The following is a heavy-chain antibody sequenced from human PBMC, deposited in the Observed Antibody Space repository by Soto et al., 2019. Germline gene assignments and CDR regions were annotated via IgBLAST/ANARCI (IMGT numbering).Heavy chain of an antibody. J-gene: IGHJ2*01. CDR3: ARGLDDYGDRRLWYFDL. D-gene: IGHD4-17*01. CDR1: GYSFTGDF. CDR2: INPHSGVT. Sequence: ASVKVSCKASGYSFTGDFLHWVRQAPGQGLEWLGWINPHSGVTKYARKFQGRVTMTRDTSISTAYTEVSRLTSDDTAVYFCARGLDDYGDRRLWYFDLWGRGTLVTV. V-gene: IGHV1-2*02.